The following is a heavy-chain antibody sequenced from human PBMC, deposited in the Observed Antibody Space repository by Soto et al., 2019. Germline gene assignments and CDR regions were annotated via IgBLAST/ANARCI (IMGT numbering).Heavy chain of an antibody. CDR1: GYTFTSYY. Sequence: ASVKVSCKASGYTFTSYYMHWVRQAPGQGLEWMGIINPSGGSTSYAQKFQGRVTMTRDTSTSTVYMELSSLRSEDTAVYYCARLALPSSIAARWVNWFDPWGQGTLVTVSS. J-gene: IGHJ5*02. V-gene: IGHV1-46*01. D-gene: IGHD6-6*01. CDR2: INPSGGST. CDR3: ARLALPSSIAARWVNWFDP.